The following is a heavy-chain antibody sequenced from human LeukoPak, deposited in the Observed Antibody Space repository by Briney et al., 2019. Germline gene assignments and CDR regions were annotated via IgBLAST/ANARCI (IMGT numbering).Heavy chain of an antibody. CDR2: IYYRGTT. D-gene: IGHD5-12*01. CDR3: ARLPRYGGYDHFDY. J-gene: IGHJ4*02. V-gene: IGHV4-59*12. CDR1: GDSIDSYY. Sequence: SETLSLTCTVSGDSIDSYYWSWIRQPPRKGLEWIGYIYYRGTTSYNPFLKSRVTISVDTSKNQFSLKLNSVTAADTAVYYCARLPRYGGYDHFDYWGQGILVIVSS.